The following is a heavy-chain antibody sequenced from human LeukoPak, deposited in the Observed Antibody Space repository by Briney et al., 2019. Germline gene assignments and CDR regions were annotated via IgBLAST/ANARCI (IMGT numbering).Heavy chain of an antibody. J-gene: IGHJ3*02. V-gene: IGHV4-4*07. CDR1: GGSISSYY. D-gene: IGHD6-13*01. CDR3: ARDLWSSSWYYAFDI. Sequence: SETLSLTCTVSGGSISSYYWSWIRQPAGKGLEWIGRIYTSGSTNYNPSLKSRVTMSVDTSKNQFSLKLSSVTAADTAVYYCARDLWSSSWYYAFDIWGQGTMVTVSS. CDR2: IYTSGST.